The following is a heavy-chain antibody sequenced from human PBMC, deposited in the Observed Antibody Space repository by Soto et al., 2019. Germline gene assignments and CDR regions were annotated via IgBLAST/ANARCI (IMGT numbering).Heavy chain of an antibody. Sequence: GASVKVSCKASGYTFTGYYMHWVRQAPGQGLEWMGWINPNSGGTNYAQKFQGWVTMTRDTSISTAYMELSRLRSDDTAVYYCARGSYGSGSYGYYYYMDVWGKGTTVTVS. V-gene: IGHV1-2*04. CDR3: ARGSYGSGSYGYYYYMDV. CDR2: INPNSGGT. CDR1: GYTFTGYY. J-gene: IGHJ6*03. D-gene: IGHD3-10*01.